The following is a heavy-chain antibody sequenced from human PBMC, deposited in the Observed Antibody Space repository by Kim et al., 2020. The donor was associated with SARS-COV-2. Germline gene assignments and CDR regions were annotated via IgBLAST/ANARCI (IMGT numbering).Heavy chain of an antibody. CDR2: IWYDGSNK. J-gene: IGHJ4*02. D-gene: IGHD1-20*01. CDR1: GFTFSSYG. CDR3: ARDIKGITGATQFDY. Sequence: GGSLRLSCAASGFTFSSYGMHWVRQAPGKGLEWVEVIWYDGSNKYYADSVKGRFTISRDNSKNTLYLQMNSLRAEDTAVYYCARDIKGITGATQFDYWGQGTLVTVSS. V-gene: IGHV3-33*01.